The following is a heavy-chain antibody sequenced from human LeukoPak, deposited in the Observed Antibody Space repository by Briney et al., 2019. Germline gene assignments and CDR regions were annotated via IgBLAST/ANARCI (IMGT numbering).Heavy chain of an antibody. D-gene: IGHD3-10*01. V-gene: IGHV3-30*03. Sequence: GRSLRLSCAASGFTFSSYGMHWVRQAPGKGLEWVAVISYDGSNKYYADSVKGRFTISRDNSKNTLYLQMNSLRAEDTAVYYCARSAARSYYNRLDYWGQGTLVTVSS. CDR2: ISYDGSNK. J-gene: IGHJ4*02. CDR3: ARSAARSYYNRLDY. CDR1: GFTFSSYG.